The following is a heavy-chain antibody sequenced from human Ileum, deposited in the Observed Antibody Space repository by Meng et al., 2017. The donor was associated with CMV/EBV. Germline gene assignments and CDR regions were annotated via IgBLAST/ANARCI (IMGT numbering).Heavy chain of an antibody. V-gene: IGHV3-30*04. CDR2: ISYYGGGE. D-gene: IGHD2-8*01. J-gene: IGHJ4*01. CDR1: GFTFSNYL. CDR3: AREQGCSTGVCYDFDY. Sequence: GESLKISCAASGFTFSNYLMHWVRQVPGKGLEWVAVISYYGGGEYYADSVKGRFTISRDNSKNTLYLQMDSLRVEDAALYYCAREQGCSTGVCYDFDYWGQGTLVTVSS.